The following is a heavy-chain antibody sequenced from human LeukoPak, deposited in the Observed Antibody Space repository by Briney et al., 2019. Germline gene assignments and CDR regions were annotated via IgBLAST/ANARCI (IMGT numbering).Heavy chain of an antibody. CDR1: GFTFSSYG. Sequence: GRSLRLSCAASGFTFSSYGMHWVRQAPGKGLEWVAVISYDGSNKYYADSVKGRFTISRDNSKNTLCLQMNSLRAEDTAVYYCARAFCSGGSCYRYFDYWGQGTLVTVSS. CDR2: ISYDGSNK. J-gene: IGHJ4*02. CDR3: ARAFCSGGSCYRYFDY. D-gene: IGHD2-15*01. V-gene: IGHV3-30*03.